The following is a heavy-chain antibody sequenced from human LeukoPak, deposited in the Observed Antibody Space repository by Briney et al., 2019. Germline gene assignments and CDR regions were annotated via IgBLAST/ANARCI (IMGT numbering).Heavy chain of an antibody. CDR3: ARINYYGSGTYYASIDYGLDV. D-gene: IGHD3-10*01. V-gene: IGHV4-30-2*01. Sequence: SETLSLTCAVSGGSISSGGYFWSWIRQPPGKGLEWIGYIYESSHALYNPSLKSRVSISGDKSKNQFSLRVNSVTAADTAVYYCARINYYGSGTYYASIDYGLDVWGPGTTVIVSS. CDR1: GGSISSGGYF. J-gene: IGHJ6*02. CDR2: IYESSHA.